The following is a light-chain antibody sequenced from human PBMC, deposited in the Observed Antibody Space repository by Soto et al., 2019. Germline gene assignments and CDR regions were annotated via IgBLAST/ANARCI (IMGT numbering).Light chain of an antibody. Sequence: DIQVTQSPSSLSASVGDRVTITYRASERMTRYLNWYQQQPGQPPKLLIFAATSLQSGVPSRFSGSESGTDFTLTISSLQPEDFATYYCQQTYSHPYTFGQGTILQIK. J-gene: IGKJ2*01. CDR3: QQTYSHPYT. CDR1: ERMTRY. V-gene: IGKV1-39*01. CDR2: AAT.